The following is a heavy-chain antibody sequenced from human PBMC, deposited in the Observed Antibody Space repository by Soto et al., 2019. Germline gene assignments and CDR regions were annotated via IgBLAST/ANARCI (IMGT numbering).Heavy chain of an antibody. CDR3: AVRQSAVAGTGSRIDY. CDR1: GFTVSSNY. Sequence: EVQLVETGGGLIQPGGSLRLSCAASGFTVSSNYMSWVRQAPGKGLEWVSVIYSGGSTYYADSVKGRFTISRDNSKNTVYLQMNSLRAEDTAVYYCAVRQSAVAGTGSRIDYWGQGTLVTVSS. J-gene: IGHJ4*02. CDR2: IYSGGST. D-gene: IGHD6-19*01. V-gene: IGHV3-53*02.